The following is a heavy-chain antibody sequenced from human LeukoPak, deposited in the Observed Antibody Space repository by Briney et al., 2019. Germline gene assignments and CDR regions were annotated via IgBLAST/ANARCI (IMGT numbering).Heavy chain of an antibody. CDR2: ISGSGGST. V-gene: IGHV3-23*01. D-gene: IGHD6-19*01. Sequence: GGSLRLSYAASGFTFGSYAMSWVRQAPGKGLEWVSAISGSGGSTYYADSVKGRFTISRDNSKNTLYLQMNSLRAEDTAVYYCAKDISGWYGSFAFDIWGQGTMVTVSS. CDR3: AKDISGWYGSFAFDI. J-gene: IGHJ3*02. CDR1: GFTFGSYA.